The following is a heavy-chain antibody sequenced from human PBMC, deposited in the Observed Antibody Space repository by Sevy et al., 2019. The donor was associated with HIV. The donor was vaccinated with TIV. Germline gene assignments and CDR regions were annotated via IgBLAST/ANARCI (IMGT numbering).Heavy chain of an antibody. J-gene: IGHJ4*02. V-gene: IGHV3-30*04. CDR3: AKDRGEILHSAFDY. CDR2: ISYDGRNNK. Sequence: GGSLRLSCAASGFTFSDYSMHWVRQAPGKGLEWVAVISYDGRNNKYNADSVKGRFIISRDNSKNTLYLQMNSLRVEDTAIYYCAKDRGEILHSAFDYWGQGTLVTVSS. D-gene: IGHD3-16*01. CDR1: GFTFSDYS.